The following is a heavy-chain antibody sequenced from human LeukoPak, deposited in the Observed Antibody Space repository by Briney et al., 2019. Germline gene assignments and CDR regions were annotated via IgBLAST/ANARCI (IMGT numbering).Heavy chain of an antibody. Sequence: GKSLKISCQGSGYSINNYCIAWVRQMPGKGLEWMGIIYPADSDIRYSPSFQGQVTISADKSISTAYLQWNSLKASDTAMYYCARQEYCSGASCYTWFDPWGQGTLVTVSS. CDR2: IYPADSDI. V-gene: IGHV5-51*01. CDR3: ARQEYCSGASCYTWFDP. J-gene: IGHJ5*02. CDR1: GYSINNYC. D-gene: IGHD2-15*01.